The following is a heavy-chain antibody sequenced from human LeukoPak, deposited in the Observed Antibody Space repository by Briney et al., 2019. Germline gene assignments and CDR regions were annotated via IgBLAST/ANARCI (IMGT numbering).Heavy chain of an antibody. V-gene: IGHV4-59*01. D-gene: IGHD2-15*01. CDR2: IYYSGST. J-gene: IGHJ5*01. Sequence: SETLSLTCTVSGASITNYYWSWIRQPPGKGLEWIGYIYYSGSTNYNPSLKSRVIISIDTSRKQFSLKLNSVTAADTAVYYCGRAPRGLLPDSWGQGTLVSVSS. CDR1: GASITNYY. CDR3: GRAPRGLLPDS.